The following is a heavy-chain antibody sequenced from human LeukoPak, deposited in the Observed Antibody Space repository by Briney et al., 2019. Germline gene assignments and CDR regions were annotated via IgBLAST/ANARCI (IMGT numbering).Heavy chain of an antibody. V-gene: IGHV1-69*04. Sequence: GSSVKVSCKASGGTFSSYAISWVRQAPGQGLEWMGRIIPILGIANYAQKFQGRVTITADKSTSTAYMELSSLRSEDTAVYYCAGSSFGGVIADAFDIWGQGTMVTVSS. CDR1: GGTFSSYA. CDR3: AGSSFGGVIADAFDI. J-gene: IGHJ3*02. CDR2: IIPILGIA. D-gene: IGHD3-16*02.